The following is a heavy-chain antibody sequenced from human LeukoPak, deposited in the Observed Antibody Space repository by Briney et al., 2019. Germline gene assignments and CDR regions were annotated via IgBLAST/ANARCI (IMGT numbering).Heavy chain of an antibody. V-gene: IGHV3-53*01. Sequence: PGGSLRLSCAASGFTVSSNYMSWVRQAPGWGLEWVSIIYSGGSTYYADSVKGRFTISRDNSKNTLYLQMNSLRAEDTAVYYCANLAVTTESYWGQGTLVTVSS. CDR1: GFTVSSNY. D-gene: IGHD4-17*01. CDR2: IYSGGST. J-gene: IGHJ4*02. CDR3: ANLAVTTESY.